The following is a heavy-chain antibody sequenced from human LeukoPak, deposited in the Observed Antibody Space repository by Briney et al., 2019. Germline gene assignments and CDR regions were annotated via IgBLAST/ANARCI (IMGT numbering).Heavy chain of an antibody. CDR3: AKAIAPVLSDAFDI. CDR1: GFTFSSYE. V-gene: IGHV3-48*03. CDR2: ISSSGSTI. D-gene: IGHD2-8*02. Sequence: PGGSLRLSCAASGFTFSSYEMNWVRQAPGKGLEWVSYISSSGSTIYYADSVKGRFTISRDNSKNTLYLQMNSLRAEDTAVYYCAKAIAPVLSDAFDIWGQGTMVTVSS. J-gene: IGHJ3*02.